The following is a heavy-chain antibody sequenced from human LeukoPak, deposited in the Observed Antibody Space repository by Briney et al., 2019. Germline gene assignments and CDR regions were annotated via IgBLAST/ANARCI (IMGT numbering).Heavy chain of an antibody. CDR2: IGGSGGST. CDR3: AKVRFLVGSGSWDY. D-gene: IGHD3-10*01. J-gene: IGHJ4*02. Sequence: GSLRLSCAASGFTFSSYAMSWVRQAPGKGLEWVSAIGGSGGSTYYADSVKGRFTISRDNSKNTLYLQMNSLRAEDTAVYYGAKVRFLVGSGSWDYWGQGTLVTVSS. CDR1: GFTFSSYA. V-gene: IGHV3-23*01.